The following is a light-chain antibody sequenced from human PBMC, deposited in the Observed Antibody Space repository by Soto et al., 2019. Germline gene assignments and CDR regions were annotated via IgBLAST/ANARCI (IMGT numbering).Light chain of an antibody. V-gene: IGLV2-8*01. J-gene: IGLJ1*01. CDR1: SSDVGGYKY. CDR3: SSYAGGSTIVSYV. CDR2: EVS. Sequence: QSVLTQPASVSGSPGQSITISCTGTSSDVGGYKYVSWYQQHPGKAPKLMIYEVSKRPSGVPDRFSGSKSGNTASLTVSGLQAEDEADYYCSSYAGGSTIVSYVFGTGTKVTVL.